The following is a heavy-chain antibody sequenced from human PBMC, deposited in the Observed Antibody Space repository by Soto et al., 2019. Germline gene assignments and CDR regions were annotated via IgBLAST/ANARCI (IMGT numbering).Heavy chain of an antibody. CDR3: AATVSNGPFFDY. CDR1: GYTFTSYY. D-gene: IGHD4-17*01. V-gene: IGHV1-46*01. CDR2: INPSGGST. J-gene: IGHJ4*02. Sequence: QVQLVQSGAEVKKPGASVKVSCKASGYTFTSYYMHRVRQAPGQGREWMGIINPSGGSTSYAQKFQGRVTMTRDTSTSTVYMELSSLRSEDTAVYYCAATVSNGPFFDYWGPGTLVTVSS.